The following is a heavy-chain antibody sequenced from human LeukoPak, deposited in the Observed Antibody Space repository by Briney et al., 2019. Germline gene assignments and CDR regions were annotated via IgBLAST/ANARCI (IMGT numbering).Heavy chain of an antibody. V-gene: IGHV3-7*04. CDR2: IKQDGSKK. J-gene: IGHJ4*02. CDR1: GFPFSSYW. D-gene: IGHD4-17*01. Sequence: GGSLRLSCVASGFPFSSYWMTWVRQAPGKGLEWVANIKQDGSKKSYVDSVKGRFTISRDNAKNSLYLQMNSLRAEDTAIYYCTRVGYVDEGIDYWGQGTLVTVSS. CDR3: TRVGYVDEGIDY.